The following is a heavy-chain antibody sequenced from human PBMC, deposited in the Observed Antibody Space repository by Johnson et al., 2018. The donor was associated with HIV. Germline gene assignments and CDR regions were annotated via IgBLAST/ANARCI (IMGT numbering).Heavy chain of an antibody. CDR2: IYSGGST. J-gene: IGHJ3*02. CDR1: GFTVSSNY. D-gene: IGHD6-19*01. CDR3: AKGLLGQWLVQDAFDI. Sequence: VQLVESGGGLVQPGGSLRLSCAASGFTVSSNYMSWVRQAPGKGLEWVSIIYSGGSTYYADSVQGRFTISRDNSKNTLHLQMNSLRAEDTAVYYCAKGLLGQWLVQDAFDIWGQGTMVTVSS. V-gene: IGHV3-66*01.